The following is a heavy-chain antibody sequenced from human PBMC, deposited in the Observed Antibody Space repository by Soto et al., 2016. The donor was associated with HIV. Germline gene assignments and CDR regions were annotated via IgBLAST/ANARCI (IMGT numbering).Heavy chain of an antibody. CDR1: GGSFSGFY. J-gene: IGHJ2*01. CDR3: ARLKAAYYLTGYQKSWYFDF. Sequence: QVQLQQWGAGLLKPSETLSLTCAVYGGSFSGFYWTWIRQSPGKGLEWIGEINHSGRTECNSSLKSRVTISVDASKNQFSLKLASVTAADTAMYYCARLKAAYYLTGYQKSWYFDFWAVALWSLSPQ. D-gene: IGHD3-9*01. V-gene: IGHV4-34*02. CDR2: INHSGRT.